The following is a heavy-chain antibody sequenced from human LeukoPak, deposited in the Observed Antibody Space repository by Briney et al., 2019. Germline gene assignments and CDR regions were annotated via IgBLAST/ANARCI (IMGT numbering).Heavy chain of an antibody. CDR1: GFTFDDYG. CDR3: ARVKSDYDILTGYHYYGMDV. D-gene: IGHD3-9*01. Sequence: GGSLRLSCAASGFTFDDYGMSWVRQAPGKGLEWVSVIYSGGSTYYADSVKGRFTISRDNSKNTLYLQMNSLRAEDTAVYYCARVKSDYDILTGYHYYGMDVWGQGTTVTVSS. CDR2: IYSGGST. V-gene: IGHV3-66*01. J-gene: IGHJ6*02.